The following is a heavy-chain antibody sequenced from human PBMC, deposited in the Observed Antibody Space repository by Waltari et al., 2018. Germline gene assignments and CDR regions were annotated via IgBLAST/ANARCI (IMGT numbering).Heavy chain of an antibody. V-gene: IGHV3-23*01. CDR2: ILAGGSST. J-gene: IGHJ6*02. CDR1: GFTFRSYA. D-gene: IGHD6-13*01. CDR3: AKDLSSSATRGPYFHYGMDV. Sequence: EVQLLESGGGLVQAGGSLRLSCSASGFTFRSYAMHWVRQAPGKGLELVSGILAGGSSTYYADSVKGRFTISRDNSKNTLYLQMSSLRADDTAVYYCAKDLSSSATRGPYFHYGMDVWGQGTTVTVSS.